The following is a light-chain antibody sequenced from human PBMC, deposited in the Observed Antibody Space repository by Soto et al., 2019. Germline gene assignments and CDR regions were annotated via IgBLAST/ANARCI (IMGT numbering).Light chain of an antibody. CDR3: QQYNNWPLT. Sequence: EIVMTQSPATLSVSPGDRATLSCRASQSVDNDLAWYQQKPGQAPRLLIYDASTRATGIPARFSGSQSGTEFTLTISSLVSEDFAVYSCQQYNNWPLTFGGGTKVEIK. J-gene: IGKJ4*01. CDR2: DAS. CDR1: QSVDND. V-gene: IGKV3D-15*01.